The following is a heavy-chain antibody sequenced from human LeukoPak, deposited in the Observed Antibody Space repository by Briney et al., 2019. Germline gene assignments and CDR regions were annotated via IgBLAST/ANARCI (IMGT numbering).Heavy chain of an antibody. Sequence: PSETLSLACAVYGESFSGYYWSWIRQPPGKGLEWIGEINHSGSTNYNPSLKSRGTISVDTSKNQFSLKLSSVTAADTAVYYCARVSSYGYFFTYWGQGTLVTVSS. D-gene: IGHD5-18*01. CDR1: GESFSGYY. V-gene: IGHV4-34*01. CDR2: INHSGST. J-gene: IGHJ4*02. CDR3: ARVSSYGYFFTY.